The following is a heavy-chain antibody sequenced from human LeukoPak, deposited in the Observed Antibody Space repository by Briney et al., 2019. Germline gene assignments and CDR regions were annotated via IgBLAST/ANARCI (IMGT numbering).Heavy chain of an antibody. Sequence: GGSLRLSCAASGFTFSSYAMHWVRQAPGKGLEWVAMITSDGNNKYYADSVKDRFTISRDDSKNTLYLQMNSLRDEDTAVYYCAKDKIFRYLDYWGQGAPVTVTS. CDR1: GFTFSSYA. CDR3: AKDKIFRYLDY. D-gene: IGHD2/OR15-2a*01. V-gene: IGHV3-30*04. CDR2: ITSDGNNK. J-gene: IGHJ4*02.